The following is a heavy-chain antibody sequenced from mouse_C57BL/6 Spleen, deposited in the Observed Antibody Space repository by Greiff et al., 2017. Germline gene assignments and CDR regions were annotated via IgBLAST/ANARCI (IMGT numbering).Heavy chain of an antibody. Sequence: VQLQQPGAELVRPGTSVKLSCKASGYTFTSYWMHWVKQRPGQGLEWIGVIDPSDSYTNYNQKFKGKATLTVDTSSSTAYMQLSSLTSEDSAVYYCARTAQAYLFAYWGQGTLVTVSA. CDR2: IDPSDSYT. CDR1: GYTFTSYW. J-gene: IGHJ3*01. V-gene: IGHV1-59*01. D-gene: IGHD3-2*02. CDR3: ARTAQAYLFAY.